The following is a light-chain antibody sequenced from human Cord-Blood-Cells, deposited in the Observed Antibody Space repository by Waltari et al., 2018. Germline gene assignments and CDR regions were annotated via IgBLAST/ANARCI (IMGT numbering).Light chain of an antibody. CDR2: WAS. CDR1: QSVLYSSNNKNY. CDR3: QQYYSTPLT. V-gene: IGKV4-1*01. Sequence: DIVMTQSPDPLAVSLGERATINCKSSQSVLYSSNNKNYLAWYQQKPGQPPKLLIYWASTRGSGVPHRFSGSGSGTDFTLTISSLQAEDVAVYYCQQYYSTPLTFGGGTKVEIK. J-gene: IGKJ4*01.